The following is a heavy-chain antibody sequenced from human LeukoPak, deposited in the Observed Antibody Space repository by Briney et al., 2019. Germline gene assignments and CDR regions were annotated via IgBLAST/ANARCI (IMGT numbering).Heavy chain of an antibody. V-gene: IGHV4-59*01. Sequence: PSETLSLTCTVSGGSISSYYWSWIRQPPGKGLEWIGYIYYSGSTNYNPSLKSRVTISVDTSKNRFSLKLSSVTAADTAVYYCASHSSGSYYEFDYWGQGTLVTVSS. CDR3: ASHSSGSYYEFDY. CDR1: GGSISSYY. CDR2: IYYSGST. D-gene: IGHD1-26*01. J-gene: IGHJ4*02.